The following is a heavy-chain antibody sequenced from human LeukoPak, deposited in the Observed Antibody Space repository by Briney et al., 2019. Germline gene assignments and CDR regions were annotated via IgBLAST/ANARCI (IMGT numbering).Heavy chain of an antibody. J-gene: IGHJ5*02. V-gene: IGHV4-39*07. CDR3: ARDLVETYYYGSGSSNWFDP. Sequence: SETLSLTCTVSGDSISSSNSYWGWIRQPPGKGLAWIGSIYYSGNTYYNASLKSRVTISVDTSKNQFSLKLSSVTAADTAVYYCARDLVETYYYGSGSSNWFDPWGQGTLVTVSS. D-gene: IGHD3-10*01. CDR2: IYYSGNT. CDR1: GDSISSSNSY.